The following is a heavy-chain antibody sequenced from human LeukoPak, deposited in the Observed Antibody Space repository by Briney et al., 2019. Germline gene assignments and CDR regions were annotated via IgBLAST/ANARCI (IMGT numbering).Heavy chain of an antibody. V-gene: IGHV5-51*01. Sequence: GESLKISCKGSGYSFTSYWIVWVRQMPGKGLEWMGIIYPGDSDTRYSPSFQGQVTISVDKSIITAYLQWSSLKASDTAMYYCARPIHCSTTSCSFDYWGQGTLVTVSS. CDR1: GYSFTSYW. CDR3: ARPIHCSTTSCSFDY. D-gene: IGHD2-2*01. J-gene: IGHJ4*02. CDR2: IYPGDSDT.